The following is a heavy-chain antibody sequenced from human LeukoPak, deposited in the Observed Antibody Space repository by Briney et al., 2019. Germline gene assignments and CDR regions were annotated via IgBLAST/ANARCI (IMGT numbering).Heavy chain of an antibody. J-gene: IGHJ4*02. CDR3: ARMGGWEQSDYEGNPDY. Sequence: GASVKVSCKTSGYTFTNHGITWVRQSPGQGLEWMGWISTYRGHTNYAQNLQGRVTMTTDTSTSTAYVELERLTSDDTAVYYCARMGGWEQSDYEGNPDYWGQGTLVTVSS. CDR2: ISTYRGHT. V-gene: IGHV1-18*01. CDR1: GYTFTNHG. D-gene: IGHD4-17*01.